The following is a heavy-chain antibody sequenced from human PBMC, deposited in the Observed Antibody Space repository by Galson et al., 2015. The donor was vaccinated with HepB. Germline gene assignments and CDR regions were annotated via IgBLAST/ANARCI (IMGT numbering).Heavy chain of an antibody. V-gene: IGHV4-39*01. Sequence: TLSLTCTVSGGSISTSSYYWGWIRQPPGKGLERVGSFYYSGTTYYNPSLKSRVIISVDTSKTQFSLKLSSVTAADTAVYYCTRSSDMVATYYWGQGTLVTVSS. J-gene: IGHJ4*02. D-gene: IGHD5-12*01. CDR3: TRSSDMVATYY. CDR2: FYYSGTT. CDR1: GGSISTSSYY.